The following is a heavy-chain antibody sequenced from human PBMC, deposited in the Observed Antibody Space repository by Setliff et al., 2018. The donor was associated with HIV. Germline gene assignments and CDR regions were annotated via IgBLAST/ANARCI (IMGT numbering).Heavy chain of an antibody. Sequence: GASVKVSCKASGYTFTSYDINWVRQGTGQGLQWMGWMNPDSGNTGSAQRFQGRVAMTRNTSITTAYLEVKSLNHDDTAIYYCARGFGYSYGFWFFEGWGQGTRVTVSS. CDR3: ARGFGYSYGFWFFEG. CDR2: MNPDSGNT. CDR1: GYTFTSYD. J-gene: IGHJ4*02. D-gene: IGHD5-12*01. V-gene: IGHV1-8*01.